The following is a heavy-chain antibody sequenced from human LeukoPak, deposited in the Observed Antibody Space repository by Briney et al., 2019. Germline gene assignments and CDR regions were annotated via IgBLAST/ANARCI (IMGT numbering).Heavy chain of an antibody. CDR3: ARVSTGPV. D-gene: IGHD1-1*01. J-gene: IGHJ4*02. V-gene: IGHV3-21*01. Sequence: GGSLRVSCVGSGFIFSNFNMNWVRQAPGKGLEWVSSISSTGNHIHYADSVKGRFTISRDNAQKSLYLQMNSLRVEDSAVYYCARVSTGPVWGQGTLVTVSS. CDR1: GFIFSNFN. CDR2: ISSTGNHI.